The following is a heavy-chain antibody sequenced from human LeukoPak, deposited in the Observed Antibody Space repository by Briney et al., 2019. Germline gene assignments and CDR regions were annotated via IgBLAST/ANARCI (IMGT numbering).Heavy chain of an antibody. CDR1: GFTFSSFA. J-gene: IGHJ4*02. CDR3: AKDLAHVSVFDY. D-gene: IGHD3-16*01. CDR2: ISGSGGST. V-gene: IGHV3-23*01. Sequence: GGSLRLSCAASGFTFSSFAMSGVRQAPGRGWGGVSAISGSGGSTYCADSVKGRFTISRDNSKNTLYLQMNSLRAEDTAVYYCAKDLAHVSVFDYWGQGTLVTVSS.